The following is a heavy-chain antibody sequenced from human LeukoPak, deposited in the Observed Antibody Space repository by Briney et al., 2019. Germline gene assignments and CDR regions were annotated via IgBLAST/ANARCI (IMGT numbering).Heavy chain of an antibody. V-gene: IGHV3-7*01. D-gene: IGHD3-3*01. CDR1: GFTFSIYW. CDR3: ASAYASYDFWSGYENFDF. Sequence: GGSLRLSCAASGFTFSIYWMSWVRQAPGKGLEWLANIKQGGSERYYVDSVKGRFTISRDLAQNSLFLQMNSLRAEDTAVYYCASAYASYDFWSGYENFDFWGQGTLVTVSS. CDR2: IKQGGSER. J-gene: IGHJ4*02.